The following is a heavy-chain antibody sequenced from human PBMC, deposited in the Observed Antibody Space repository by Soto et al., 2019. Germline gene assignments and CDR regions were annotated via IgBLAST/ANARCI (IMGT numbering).Heavy chain of an antibody. CDR2: IKSKTDGGTT. CDR1: GFTFSNAW. Sequence: GGSLRLSCAASGFTFSNAWMSWVRQAPGKGLEWVGRIKSKTDGGTTDYAAPVKGRFTISRDDSKNTLYLQMNSLKTEDTAVYYCTTVLSVPGLTYSSGWYAGIEYYFDYWGQGTLVTVSS. V-gene: IGHV3-15*01. D-gene: IGHD6-19*01. J-gene: IGHJ4*02. CDR3: TTVLSVPGLTYSSGWYAGIEYYFDY.